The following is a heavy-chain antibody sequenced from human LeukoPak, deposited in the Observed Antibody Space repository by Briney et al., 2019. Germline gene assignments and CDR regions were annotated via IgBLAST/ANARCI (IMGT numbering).Heavy chain of an antibody. CDR2: ISAYNGNT. D-gene: IGHD2/OR15-2a*01. J-gene: IGHJ4*02. Sequence: ASVTVSCKASGYTFTSYGISWVRQAPGQGLEWMGWISAYNGNTNYAQKLQGRVTMTTDTSTSKAYLELRSLRSDDTAVYYCARDSIERGNDYWGQGTLVTVSS. CDR3: ARDSIERGNDY. CDR1: GYTFTSYG. V-gene: IGHV1-18*01.